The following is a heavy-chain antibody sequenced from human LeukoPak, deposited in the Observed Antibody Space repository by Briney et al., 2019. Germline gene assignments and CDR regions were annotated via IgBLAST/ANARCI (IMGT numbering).Heavy chain of an antibody. D-gene: IGHD1-26*01. CDR3: ARDSGSGGSYYYYYMDV. J-gene: IGHJ6*03. V-gene: IGHV3-23*01. CDR2: ISGSGGST. CDR1: GFTFSSYA. Sequence: GGSLRLSCAASGFTFSSYAMSWVRQAPGKGLEWVSAISGSGGSTYYADSVKGRFTISRDNSKNTLYLQMNSLRAEDTAVYYCARDSGSGGSYYYYYMDVWGKGTTVTVSS.